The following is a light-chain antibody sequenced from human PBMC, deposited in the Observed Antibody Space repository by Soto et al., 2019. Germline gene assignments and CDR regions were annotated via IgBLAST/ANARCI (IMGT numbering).Light chain of an antibody. Sequence: QSALTQPPSASGSPGQSVTISCTGTSSDFGGYNYVSWYQQHPGKAPKLVIYEVTMRPSGVPDRFSGSKSGNTASLTVSGLQAEDEADYYCSSYVGSMVFGGGTKLTVL. J-gene: IGLJ2*01. V-gene: IGLV2-8*01. CDR1: SSDFGGYNY. CDR3: SSYVGSMV. CDR2: EVT.